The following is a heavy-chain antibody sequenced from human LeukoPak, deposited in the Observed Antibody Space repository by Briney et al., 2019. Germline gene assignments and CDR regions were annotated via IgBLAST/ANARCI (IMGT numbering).Heavy chain of an antibody. CDR3: ARDWGPFGVVIMFDY. J-gene: IGHJ4*02. Sequence: ASVKVSCKASGGTFSSYGISWVRQAPGQGLEWMGWISAYNGNTNYAQKLQGRVTMTTDTSTSTAYMELRSLRSDDTAVYYCARDWGPFGVVIMFDYWGQGTLVTVSS. D-gene: IGHD3-3*01. V-gene: IGHV1-18*01. CDR1: GGTFSSYG. CDR2: ISAYNGNT.